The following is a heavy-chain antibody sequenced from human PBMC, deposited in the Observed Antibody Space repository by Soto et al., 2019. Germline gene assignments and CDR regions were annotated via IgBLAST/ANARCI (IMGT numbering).Heavy chain of an antibody. CDR2: MDPNSGST. V-gene: IGHV1-8*01. D-gene: IGHD3-3*01. CDR1: GYTFTSYD. Sequence: QAQLVQSGAEVKKPGASVKVSCKASGYTFTSYDINWVRQAPGQGLEWLGWMDPNSGSTGYAQNFQGRVTRTRNTSINTAHMELSSLRSEDTAVYYCARERKFDFWRKGLDVWGQGTTVTVSS. J-gene: IGHJ6*02. CDR3: ARERKFDFWRKGLDV.